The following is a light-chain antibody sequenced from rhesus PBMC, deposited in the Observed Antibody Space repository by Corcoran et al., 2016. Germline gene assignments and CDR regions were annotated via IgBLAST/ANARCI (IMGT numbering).Light chain of an antibody. Sequence: ETVVTQSPATLSLSPGERATLSCRASQSVGSYLAWYQQKPGQAPRLLIYGASSMATGIPDRFSGSGAGTDFTLTISSLEPEDVGVYYCQQGSNLSPYSFGQGTKVGIK. CDR3: QQGSNLSPYS. V-gene: IGKV3-24*04. CDR1: QSVGSY. CDR2: GAS. J-gene: IGKJ2*01.